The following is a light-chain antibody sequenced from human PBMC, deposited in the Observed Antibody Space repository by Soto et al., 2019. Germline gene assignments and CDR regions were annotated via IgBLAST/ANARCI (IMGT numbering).Light chain of an antibody. CDR3: QRYNSYSEA. CDR2: KAS. V-gene: IGKV1-5*03. J-gene: IGKJ1*01. CDR1: QTISSC. Sequence: DIQMTQSPSPLSGAVGDRVTITCLSRQTISSCWAWYQQKPVKATKRLIYKASTLKSGVPSRVSGSGSGTEFTLTISSLQPDDFATYYCQRYNSYSEAFGQGPKVELK.